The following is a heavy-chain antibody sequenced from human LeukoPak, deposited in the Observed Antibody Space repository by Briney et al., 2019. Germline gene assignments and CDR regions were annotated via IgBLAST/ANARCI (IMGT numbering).Heavy chain of an antibody. CDR2: INHAGNT. CDR3: SMFGLVLHPPEAFDS. Sequence: PSETLSLTCGVYGASVSAYYWTWIRQSPGKGLEWIGDINHAGNTSYNKALKSRVTVSLDTTKNQISLRLSSMTAADTAVYYCSMFGLVLHPPEAFDSWGQGTMVIVSS. CDR1: GASVSAYY. J-gene: IGHJ3*02. D-gene: IGHD3-3*01. V-gene: IGHV4-34*01.